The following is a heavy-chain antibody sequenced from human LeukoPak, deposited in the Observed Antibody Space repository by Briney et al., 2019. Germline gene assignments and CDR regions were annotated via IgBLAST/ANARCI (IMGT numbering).Heavy chain of an antibody. J-gene: IGHJ3*02. V-gene: IGHV3-23*01. CDR2: ISGSGGST. D-gene: IGHD1-1*01. CDR1: GFTLSSYA. Sequence: GGSLSLSCAVSGFTLSSYAMSWVRQAPGKGLEWVSGISGSGGSTYYADSVKGRFTISRDNSKNTLYLQVNSLRAEDTAVYYCAKDTTLVLGAFDIWGQGTMVTVSS. CDR3: AKDTTLVLGAFDI.